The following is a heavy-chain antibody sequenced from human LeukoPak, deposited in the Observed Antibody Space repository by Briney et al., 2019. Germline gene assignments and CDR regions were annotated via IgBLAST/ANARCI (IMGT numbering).Heavy chain of an antibody. Sequence: GESLKISCKGSGYSFTSYWIGWVRQMPGKGLEWMGIIYPGDSDTRYSPSFQGQVTISADKSISTAYLQWSSLKASDTAMYYCARARRTFFGVVTHFDYWGQGTLVTVSS. J-gene: IGHJ4*02. CDR1: GYSFTSYW. CDR3: ARARRTFFGVVTHFDY. V-gene: IGHV5-51*01. D-gene: IGHD3-3*01. CDR2: IYPGDSDT.